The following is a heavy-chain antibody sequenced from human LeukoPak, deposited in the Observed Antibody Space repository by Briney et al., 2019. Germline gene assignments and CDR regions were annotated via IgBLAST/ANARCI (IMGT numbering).Heavy chain of an antibody. J-gene: IGHJ4*02. CDR3: ARASVGCSSTSCYSTQFDY. CDR1: GGSFSGYY. D-gene: IGHD2-2*01. V-gene: IGHV4-34*01. Sequence: SETLSLTCAVYGGSFSGYYWSWIRQPPGKGLEWIGEFNHSGSTNYNPSLKSRVTISVDTSKNQFSLKLSSVTAADTAVYYCARASVGCSSTSCYSTQFDYWGQGTLVTVSS. CDR2: FNHSGST.